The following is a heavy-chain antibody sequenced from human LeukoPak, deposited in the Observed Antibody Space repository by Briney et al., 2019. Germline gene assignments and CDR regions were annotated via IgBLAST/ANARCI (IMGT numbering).Heavy chain of an antibody. CDR3: ARQDSCSGGSYYFPLPDWFDP. D-gene: IGHD2-15*01. CDR2: IYHSGST. CDR1: GYSISSGYY. Sequence: SETLSLTCAVSGYSISSGYYWGWIRQPPGKGLEWIGSIYHSGSTYYNPSLKSRVTISVDTSKNQFSLKLSSVTAADTAVYYCARQDSCSGGSYYFPLPDWFDPWGQGTLVTVSS. J-gene: IGHJ5*02. V-gene: IGHV4-38-2*01.